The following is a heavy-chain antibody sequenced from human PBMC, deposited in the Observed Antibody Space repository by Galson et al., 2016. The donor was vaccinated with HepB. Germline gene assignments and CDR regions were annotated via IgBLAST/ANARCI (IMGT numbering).Heavy chain of an antibody. J-gene: IGHJ5*02. V-gene: IGHV4-39*01. CDR3: ARQGCTGGICFWFDP. CDR1: DGSINSVDSY. D-gene: IGHD2-15*01. CDR2: IYYSGSR. Sequence: TLSLTCTVSDGSINSVDSYWGWIRQPPGKGLEWIGSIYYSGSRYYNPSLKSRLTIFVDTSKNQFSLWLNSVTAADTAVFYCARQGCTGGICFWFDPWGQGTLVTVPS.